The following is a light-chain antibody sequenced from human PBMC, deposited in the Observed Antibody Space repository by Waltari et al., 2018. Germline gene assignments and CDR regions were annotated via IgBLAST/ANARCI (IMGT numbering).Light chain of an antibody. Sequence: EIVLTQYPGTRSLSPGERATLSCRASQSVSRSLAWYQQKPGQAPRLLIYGASSRATGVPDRFSCSGSGTDFSLTISRLEPEEFAVYYWQHYVRLPVSFGQGTKVEIK. CDR3: QHYVRLPVS. CDR2: GAS. J-gene: IGKJ1*01. CDR1: QSVSRS. V-gene: IGKV3-20*01.